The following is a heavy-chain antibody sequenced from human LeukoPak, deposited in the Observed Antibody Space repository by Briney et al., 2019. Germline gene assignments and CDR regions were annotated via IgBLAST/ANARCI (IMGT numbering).Heavy chain of an antibody. Sequence: GGSLRLSYAASGFTFSSDWMSWVRQAPGKGLEWVASIKQDGSETRYVDSVKGRFIIFRDNTKSSLYLQMNSLRAEDTAVYYCARYGLGDTFDIWGQGTVVTVSS. D-gene: IGHD4-17*01. CDR2: IKQDGSET. CDR1: GFTFSSDW. V-gene: IGHV3-7*01. CDR3: ARYGLGDTFDI. J-gene: IGHJ3*02.